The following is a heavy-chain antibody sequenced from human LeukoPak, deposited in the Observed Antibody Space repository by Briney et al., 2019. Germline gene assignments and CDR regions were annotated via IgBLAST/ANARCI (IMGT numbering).Heavy chain of an antibody. CDR3: ARQLVELGYCSGGSRYPEYFQH. CDR2: IYYSGST. Sequence: SETLSLTCTVSGGSISSSSYYWGWIRQPPGKGLEWIGSIYYSGSTYYNPSLKSRVTISVDTSKNQFSLKLSSVTAADTAVYYCARQLVELGYCSGGSRYPEYFQHWGQGTLVTVSS. D-gene: IGHD2-15*01. V-gene: IGHV4-39*01. CDR1: GGSISSSSYY. J-gene: IGHJ1*01.